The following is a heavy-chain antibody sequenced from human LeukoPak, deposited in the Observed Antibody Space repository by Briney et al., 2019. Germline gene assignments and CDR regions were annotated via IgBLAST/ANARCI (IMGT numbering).Heavy chain of an antibody. CDR3: ARRILVPQGGDWFDP. D-gene: IGHD2-2*01. CDR1: GGSISSYY. J-gene: IGHJ5*02. CDR2: IYTSGST. V-gene: IGHV4-4*09. Sequence: SETLSLTCTVSGGSISSYYWSWIRRPPGKGLEWIGYIYTSGSTNYNPSLKSRVTISVDTSKNQFSLKLSSVTAADTAVYYCARRILVPQGGDWFDPWGQGTLVTVSS.